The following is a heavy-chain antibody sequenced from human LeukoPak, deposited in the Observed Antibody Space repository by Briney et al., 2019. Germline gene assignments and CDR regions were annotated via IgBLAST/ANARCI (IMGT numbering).Heavy chain of an antibody. J-gene: IGHJ4*02. Sequence: GGSLRLSCAASGLTFNSYGMHWVRQAPGKGLEWVAVISYDGSNKYYADSVKGRFTISRDNSKNTLYLQMNSLKTEDTAVYYCITPLPYSAQGGQGTLVTVSS. CDR3: ITPLPYSAQ. CDR1: GLTFNSYG. V-gene: IGHV3-30*03. CDR2: ISYDGSNK. D-gene: IGHD2-21*01.